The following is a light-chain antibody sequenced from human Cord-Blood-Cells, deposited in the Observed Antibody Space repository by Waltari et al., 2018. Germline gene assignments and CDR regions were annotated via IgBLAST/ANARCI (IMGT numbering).Light chain of an antibody. V-gene: IGLV1-47*01. J-gene: IGLJ3*02. CDR1: SSTIGSNY. Sequence: QSVLTQPPSASGTPGQRVTISCYGSSSTIGSNYVYWYQQLPGPAPKLLIYRNNQRPAGVPDRFSGSKSGTSASLAISGLRSEDEADYYCAAWDDSLSGWVFGGGTKLTVL. CDR3: AAWDDSLSGWV. CDR2: RNN.